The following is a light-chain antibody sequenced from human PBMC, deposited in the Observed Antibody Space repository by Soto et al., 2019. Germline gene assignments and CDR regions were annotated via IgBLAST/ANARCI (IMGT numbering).Light chain of an antibody. J-gene: IGLJ1*01. CDR3: SSYAGSNKSV. CDR1: SGDVGNYDL. V-gene: IGLV2-8*01. Sequence: QSALTQPASVSGSPGQSITISCTGSSGDVGNYDLVSWYQQIPGKAPQLMIFEVSKRPSGVPDRFSGSKSGNTASLTVSGLQAEDEADYYCSSYAGSNKSVFGTGTKLTVL. CDR2: EVS.